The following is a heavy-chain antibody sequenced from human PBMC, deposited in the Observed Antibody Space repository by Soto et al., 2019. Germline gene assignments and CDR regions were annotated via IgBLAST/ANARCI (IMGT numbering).Heavy chain of an antibody. CDR1: GFTFSSYW. J-gene: IGHJ5*02. CDR3: ARGPDTSTAYYGPSEA. CDR2: IKADGSEK. Sequence: GGSLRLSCAASGFTFSSYWMSWVRQAPGKGLEWVANIKADGSEKWYVDSVKGRFTISRDNAKNSLHLQMNSLRAEDTAVYYCARGPDTSTAYYGPSEALGQGILVTVSS. V-gene: IGHV3-7*02. D-gene: IGHD3-9*01.